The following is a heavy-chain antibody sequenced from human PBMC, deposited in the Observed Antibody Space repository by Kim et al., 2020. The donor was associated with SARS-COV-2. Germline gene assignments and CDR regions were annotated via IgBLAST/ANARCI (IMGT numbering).Heavy chain of an antibody. CDR1: GFTFSSYG. CDR2: IWYDGSNK. CDR3: ARDARNRQQLVWFDP. V-gene: IGHV3-33*01. J-gene: IGHJ5*02. D-gene: IGHD6-13*01. Sequence: GGSLRLSCAASGFTFSSYGMHWVRQAPGKGLEWVAVIWYDGSNKYYADSVKGRFTISRDNSKNTLYLQMNSLRAEDTAVYYCARDARNRQQLVWFDPWGQGTLVTVSS.